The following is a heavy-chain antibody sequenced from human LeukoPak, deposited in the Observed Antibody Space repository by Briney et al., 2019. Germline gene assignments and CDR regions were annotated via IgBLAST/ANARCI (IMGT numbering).Heavy chain of an antibody. Sequence: SETLSLTCAVYGVSFSGYYWSWIRQPPGKGLEWIGEISHSGSTNYNPYLKRRVTIIAGTSKNHFFLKLSSVTAADTAVYYCARVVVGADTFDYWGQGTLVTVSS. CDR1: GVSFSGYY. V-gene: IGHV4-34*01. CDR3: ARVVVGADTFDY. D-gene: IGHD2-2*01. J-gene: IGHJ4*02. CDR2: ISHSGST.